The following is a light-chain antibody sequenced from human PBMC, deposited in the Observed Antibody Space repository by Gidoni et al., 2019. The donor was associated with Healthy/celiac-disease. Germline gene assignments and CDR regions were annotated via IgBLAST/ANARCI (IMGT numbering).Light chain of an antibody. Sequence: EIVMTQSPATLSVSPGERATLSCRASQSVSSNLAWYQQKPGKAPRLLIYGASTRATGIPARFSGSGSGTEFTLTISSLQSEDFAVYYCQQYNNWPIFXPGTKVDIK. CDR3: QQYNNWPI. J-gene: IGKJ3*01. V-gene: IGKV3-15*01. CDR1: QSVSSN. CDR2: GAS.